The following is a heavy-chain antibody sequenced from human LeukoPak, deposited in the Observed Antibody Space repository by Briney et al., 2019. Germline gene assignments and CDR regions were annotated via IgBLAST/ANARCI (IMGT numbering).Heavy chain of an antibody. CDR2: IWYDGSNK. Sequence: GGSLRLSCAASGFTFSSYGMHWVRQAPGKGLEWVAVIWYDGSNKYYADSVKGRFTISRDNSKNTLYLQTNGLRAEDTAVYYCASSYSYGSCYYYGMDVWGQGTTVTVSS. J-gene: IGHJ6*02. V-gene: IGHV3-33*01. D-gene: IGHD5-18*01. CDR3: ASSYSYGSCYYYGMDV. CDR1: GFTFSSYG.